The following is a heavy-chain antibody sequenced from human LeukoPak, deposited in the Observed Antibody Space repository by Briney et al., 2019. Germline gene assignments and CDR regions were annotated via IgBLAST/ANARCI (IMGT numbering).Heavy chain of an antibody. CDR1: GFIFRRYD. Sequence: GGSLRLSCAASGFIFRRYDMHWVRQATGKGLEWVSAIGTAGDTYYPGSVKGRFTISRENAKNSLYLQMNSLRAGDTAVYYCARGDSSGYYQSSFDYWGQGTLVTVSS. J-gene: IGHJ4*02. V-gene: IGHV3-13*04. CDR3: ARGDSSGYYQSSFDY. CDR2: IGTAGDT. D-gene: IGHD3-22*01.